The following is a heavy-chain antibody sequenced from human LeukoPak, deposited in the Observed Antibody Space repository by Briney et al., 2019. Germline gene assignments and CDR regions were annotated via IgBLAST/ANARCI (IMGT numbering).Heavy chain of an antibody. J-gene: IGHJ4*02. CDR2: IKSKTDGGTT. CDR3: TTDPDSSSWWRDFDY. V-gene: IGHV3-15*01. Sequence: GGSLRLSCAASGFTFSNAWMSWVRQAPGKGLEWVGRIKSKTDGGTTDYAAPVKGRFTISRDDSKNTLYLQMNSLKTEDTAVYYCTTDPDSSSWWRDFDYWGQGTLVTVSS. CDR1: GFTFSNAW. D-gene: IGHD6-13*01.